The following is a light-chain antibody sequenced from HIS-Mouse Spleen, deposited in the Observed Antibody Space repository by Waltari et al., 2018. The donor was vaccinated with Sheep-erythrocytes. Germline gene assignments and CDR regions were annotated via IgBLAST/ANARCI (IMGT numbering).Light chain of an antibody. CDR3: QQSYSTPPLT. CDR1: QSISSY. V-gene: IGKV1-39*01. CDR2: AAS. J-gene: IGKJ4*01. Sequence: DIQMTQSPSSLSAPVGDRVTIPCRASQSISSYLNWYQQKPGKAPKLLIYAASSLQSGVPSRFSGSGSGTDFTLTISSLQPEDFATYYCQQSYSTPPLTFGGGTKVEIK.